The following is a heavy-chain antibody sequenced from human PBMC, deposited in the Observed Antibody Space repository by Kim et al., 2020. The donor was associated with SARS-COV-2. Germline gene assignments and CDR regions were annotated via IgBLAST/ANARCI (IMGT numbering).Heavy chain of an antibody. V-gene: IGHV3-30*18. CDR1: GFTFSSYG. J-gene: IGHJ4*02. CDR2: ISYDGSNK. Sequence: GGSLRLSCEASGFTFSSYGMHWVRQAPGKGLEWVAVISYDGSNKYYADSVKGRFTISRDNSKNTLYLQMNSLRAEDTAVYYCAKDLFRYYYDSSGLDYWGQGTLVTVSS. CDR3: AKDLFRYYYDSSGLDY. D-gene: IGHD3-22*01.